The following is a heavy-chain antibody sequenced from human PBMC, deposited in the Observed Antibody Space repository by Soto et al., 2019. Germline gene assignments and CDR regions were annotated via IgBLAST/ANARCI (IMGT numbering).Heavy chain of an antibody. CDR2: IYHSGST. CDR3: ARVLYFDRAGIYYYGMDV. J-gene: IGHJ6*02. V-gene: IGHV4-30-2*01. D-gene: IGHD3-9*01. CDR1: GGSISSGGYS. Sequence: KPSETLSLTCAVSGGSISSGGYSWSWIRQPPGKGLEWIGYIYHSGSTYYNPSLKSRVTISVDRSKNQFSLKLSSVTAADTAVYYCARVLYFDRAGIYYYGMDVWGQGTTVTVSS.